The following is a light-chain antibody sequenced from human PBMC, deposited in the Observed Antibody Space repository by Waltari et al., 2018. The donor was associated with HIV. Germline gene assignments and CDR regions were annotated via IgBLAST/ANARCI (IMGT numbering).Light chain of an antibody. Sequence: DIQMPQSPSSLSASVGDRGPITCPASQYISSYLNWYQQKPGKAPKLLISGASSLQSGIPSRFIGSGSGTDFNLTTSSLQPEDCATYYCQQSYISCTFGQGTKVEIK. CDR2: GAS. V-gene: IGKV1-39*01. J-gene: IGKJ1*01. CDR1: QYISSY. CDR3: QQSYISCT.